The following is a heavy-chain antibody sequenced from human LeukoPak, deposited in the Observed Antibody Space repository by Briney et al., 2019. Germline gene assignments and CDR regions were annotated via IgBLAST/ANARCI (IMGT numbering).Heavy chain of an antibody. CDR3: TTGHYDILTGSYRN. CDR1: GFTFSNAW. D-gene: IGHD3-9*01. V-gene: IGHV3-15*01. CDR2: IKSKTDGGTT. Sequence: GGSLRRSCAASGFTFSNAWMSWVRQAPGKGLEWVGRIKSKTDGGTTDYAAPVKGRFTISRDDSKNTLYLQMNSLKTEDTAVYYCTTGHYDILTGSYRNWGQGTLVTVSS. J-gene: IGHJ4*02.